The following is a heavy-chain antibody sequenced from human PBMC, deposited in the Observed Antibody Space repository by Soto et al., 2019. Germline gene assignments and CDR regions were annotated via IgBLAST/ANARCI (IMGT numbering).Heavy chain of an antibody. D-gene: IGHD5-12*01. CDR2: FHHTGST. Sequence: SETRSLTWTVAGGSISSDYWSWIRQPPGKVREWIWYFHHTGSTNYNPPLSSRVTMSVDTSKNQFSLKLSSVTAADTAVYSCVRDPGYSGYMVDWGQGTLVTVSS. V-gene: IGHV4-59*12. CDR1: GGSISSDY. J-gene: IGHJ4*02. CDR3: VRDPGYSGYMVD.